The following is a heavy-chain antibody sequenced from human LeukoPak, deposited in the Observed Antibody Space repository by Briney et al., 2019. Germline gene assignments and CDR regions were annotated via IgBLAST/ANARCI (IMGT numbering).Heavy chain of an antibody. CDR3: ARDHLKGVVVVAATPNYYYGMDV. CDR2: INHSGST. D-gene: IGHD2-15*01. J-gene: IGHJ6*02. V-gene: IGHV4-34*01. CDR1: GGSFSGYY. Sequence: PSETLSLTCAVYGGSFSGYYWSWIRQPPGKGLEWIGEINHSGSTNYNPSLKSRVTISVDTSKNQFSLKLSSVTAADTAVYYCARDHLKGVVVVAATPNYYYGMDVWGQGTTVTVSS.